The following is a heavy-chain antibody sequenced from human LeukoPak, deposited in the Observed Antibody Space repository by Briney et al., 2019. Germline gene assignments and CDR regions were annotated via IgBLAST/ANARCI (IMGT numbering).Heavy chain of an antibody. Sequence: PSETLSLTCTVSGGSISSSSYYWGWIRQPPGKGLEWIGNIYYSGGTYYNPSLKSRVTISVDTSKNQFSLKLSSVTAADTAVYFCARGLGDITMIVVVPNAFDIWGQGTMVTVSS. J-gene: IGHJ3*02. V-gene: IGHV4-39*01. CDR1: GGSISSSSYY. D-gene: IGHD3-22*01. CDR2: IYYSGGT. CDR3: ARGLGDITMIVVVPNAFDI.